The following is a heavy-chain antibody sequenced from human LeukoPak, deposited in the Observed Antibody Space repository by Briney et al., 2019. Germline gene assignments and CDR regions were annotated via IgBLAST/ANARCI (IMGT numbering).Heavy chain of an antibody. Sequence: SETLSLTCAVYGGSFSGYYWSWIRQPPGKGLEWIGEINHSGSTNYNPSLKSRVTISVDTSKNQFSLELSSVTAADTAVYYYARDFRYCSSTSCSRYNWFDPWGQGTLVTVSS. CDR2: INHSGST. CDR3: ARDFRYCSSTSCSRYNWFDP. CDR1: GGSFSGYY. J-gene: IGHJ5*02. V-gene: IGHV4-34*01. D-gene: IGHD2-2*01.